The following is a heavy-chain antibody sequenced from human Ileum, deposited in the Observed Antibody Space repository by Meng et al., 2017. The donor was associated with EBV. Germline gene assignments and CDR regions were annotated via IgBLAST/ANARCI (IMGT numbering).Heavy chain of an antibody. CDR1: GGSFSGYY. D-gene: IGHD3-10*01. J-gene: IGHJ4*02. CDR2: INHSGST. CDR3: ARGNKVSDRGFDY. V-gene: IGHV4-34*01. Sequence: QVLLQEWGAGLLKPSETLSLTFAVYGGSFSGYYWSWIRQPPGKGLEWIGEINHSGSTNYNPSLKSRVTISVDTSKNQFSLKLSSVTAADTAVYYCARGNKVSDRGFDYWGQGTLVTVSS.